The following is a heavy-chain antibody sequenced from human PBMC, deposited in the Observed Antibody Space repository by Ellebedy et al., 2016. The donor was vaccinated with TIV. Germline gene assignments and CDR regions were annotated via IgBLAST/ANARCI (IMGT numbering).Heavy chain of an antibody. CDR3: ARPYYYGSWSYYPGEYYFDY. J-gene: IGHJ4*02. D-gene: IGHD3-10*01. Sequence: GESLKISCKGSGYSFRTHWIGWVRQMPGKGLEWMGIINLADSDTRYSPCFQGQVTISADKSISTAYLQWSSLKASDSAMYYCARPYYYGSWSYYPGEYYFDYWGQGTLVTVSS. V-gene: IGHV5-51*01. CDR2: INLADSDT. CDR1: GYSFRTHW.